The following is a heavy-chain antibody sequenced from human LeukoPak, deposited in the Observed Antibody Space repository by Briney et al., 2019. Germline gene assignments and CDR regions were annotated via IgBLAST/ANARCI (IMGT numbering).Heavy chain of an antibody. CDR3: ASADIAVAGTVNYYYGMDV. CDR2: INSDGSST. Sequence: PGGSLRLSCAASGFTFSSYWMHWVRQAPGKGLVWVSRINSDGSSTSYADSVKGRFTISRDNAKNTLYLQMNSLRAEDTAVYYCASADIAVAGTVNYYYGMDVWGQGTTVTVSS. J-gene: IGHJ6*02. CDR1: GFTFSSYW. V-gene: IGHV3-74*01. D-gene: IGHD6-19*01.